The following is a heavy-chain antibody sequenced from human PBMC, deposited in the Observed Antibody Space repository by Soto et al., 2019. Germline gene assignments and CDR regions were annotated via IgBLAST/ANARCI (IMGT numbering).Heavy chain of an antibody. D-gene: IGHD1-26*01. CDR3: ARDIAGGEDI. J-gene: IGHJ3*02. CDR1: GYNFNNYG. V-gene: IGHV1-18*01. Sequence: QVPLVQTGAEVKKPGASVKVSCKASGYNFNNYGVTWVRQAPGHGLEWMGWIGVYNGNTKYPQKVQGRVTVTADTSTSTAYMELRSLISDDTAVYYCARDIAGGEDIWAQGTMVNVSS. CDR2: IGVYNGNT.